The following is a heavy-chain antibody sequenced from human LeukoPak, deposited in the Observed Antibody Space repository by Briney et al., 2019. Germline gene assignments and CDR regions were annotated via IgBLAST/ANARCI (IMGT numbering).Heavy chain of an antibody. D-gene: IGHD5-24*01. V-gene: IGHV3-23*01. Sequence: GGSLRLSCAASGFTFYSYAMSWVRQAPGKGLEWVSVISGSGGSTYYADSVKGRFTISRDSSKSTLYLQMNSLRAEDTAVYFCAKGGPQFFDYWGQGSLVTVSS. J-gene: IGHJ4*02. CDR3: AKGGPQFFDY. CDR1: GFTFYSYA. CDR2: ISGSGGST.